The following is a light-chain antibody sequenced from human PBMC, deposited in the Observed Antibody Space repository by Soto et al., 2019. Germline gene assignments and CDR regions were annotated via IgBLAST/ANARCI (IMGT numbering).Light chain of an antibody. CDR3: NSYTNDTTLV. CDR2: EVA. Sequence: QSALAQPASVSGSPGQPITISCTGTSSDVGAYKFVSWYQHHPGQAPKLIIFEVANRPSGVSSRFSGSKSGNTASLTISRRLPEDEADYYCNSYTNDTTLVFGSGTKVTVL. V-gene: IGLV2-14*01. J-gene: IGLJ6*01. CDR1: SSDVGAYKF.